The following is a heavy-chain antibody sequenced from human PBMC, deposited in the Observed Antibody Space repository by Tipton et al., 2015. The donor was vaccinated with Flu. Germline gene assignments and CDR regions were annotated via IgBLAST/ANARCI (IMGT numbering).Heavy chain of an antibody. CDR3: ARGTGYCSSTSCFDGMDV. CDR1: GDSVSSNSAA. J-gene: IGHJ6*02. Sequence: GLVKPSQTLSLTCAISGDSVSSNSAAWNWIRQSPSRGLEWLGRTYYRSKWYNDYAVSVKSRITINPDTSKNQFSLQLNSVTPEDTAVYYCARGTGYCSSTSCFDGMDVWGQGTTVTVSS. V-gene: IGHV6-1*01. D-gene: IGHD2-2*01. CDR2: TYYRSKWYN.